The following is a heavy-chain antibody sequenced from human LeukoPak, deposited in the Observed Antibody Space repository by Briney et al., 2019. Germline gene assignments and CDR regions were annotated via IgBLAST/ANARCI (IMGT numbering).Heavy chain of an antibody. CDR2: INHSGST. CDR3: ARLTHNNWSYDY. V-gene: IGHV4-34*01. CDR1: GGSFSGYY. J-gene: IGHJ4*02. Sequence: SETLSLTCAVYGGSFSGYYWSWIRQPPGKGLEWIGEINHSGSTNYNPSLKSRVTISVDTSKNQFSLKLSSVTAADTAVYYCARLTHNNWSYDYWGQGTLVTVSS. D-gene: IGHD1-7*01.